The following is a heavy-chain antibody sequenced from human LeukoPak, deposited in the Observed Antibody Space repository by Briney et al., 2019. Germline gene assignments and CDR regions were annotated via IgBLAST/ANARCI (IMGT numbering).Heavy chain of an antibody. CDR1: GYTFTSYG. J-gene: IGHJ4*02. V-gene: IGHV1-18*01. Sequence: ASVKVSCKTSGYTFTSYGISWVRQAPGQGLEWMGWTSPYNDDTNYVQKFQGRVTMTTDTSTSTAYMELGSLRSDDTAVYYCARDVRSPMVRGIVFDFWGRGTVVTVSS. D-gene: IGHD3-10*01. CDR3: ARDVRSPMVRGIVFDF. CDR2: TSPYNDDT.